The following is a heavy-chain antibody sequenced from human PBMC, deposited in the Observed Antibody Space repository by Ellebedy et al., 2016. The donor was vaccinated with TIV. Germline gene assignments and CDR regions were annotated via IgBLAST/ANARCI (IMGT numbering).Heavy chain of an antibody. CDR3: ARLVSYSGSGSPLDY. J-gene: IGHJ4*02. V-gene: IGHV3-48*01. CDR2: ISSSGATI. D-gene: IGHD3-10*01. Sequence: GESLKISCAASGFTFSTYDMNWARQAPGKGLEWVAHISSSGATIYYADSVKGRFTISRDNSRNTVYLQMNSLRAEDTAVYYCARLVSYSGSGSPLDYWGQGSLVTVSS. CDR1: GFTFSTYD.